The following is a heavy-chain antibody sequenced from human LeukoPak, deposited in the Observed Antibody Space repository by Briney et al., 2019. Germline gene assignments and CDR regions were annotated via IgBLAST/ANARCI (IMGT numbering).Heavy chain of an antibody. Sequence: GGALRLSRAAPGVTLYSYLVRWGPPAPRGGRGWVANIKQDGSEKYYVDSVKGRFTISRDYANNSLYLQMNSLRAEDTAVYYCARSGDYTLFDYWGQGTLVTVSS. CDR3: ARSGDYTLFDY. CDR1: GVTLYSYL. V-gene: IGHV3-7*01. J-gene: IGHJ4*02. CDR2: IKQDGSEK. D-gene: IGHD4-17*01.